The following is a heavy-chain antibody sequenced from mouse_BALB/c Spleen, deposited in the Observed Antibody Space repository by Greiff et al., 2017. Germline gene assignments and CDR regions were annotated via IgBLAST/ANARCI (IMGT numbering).Heavy chain of an antibody. J-gene: IGHJ4*01. Sequence: EVKLQESGAELVRSGASVKLSCTASGFNIKDYYMHWVKQRPEQGLEWIGWIDPENGDTEYAPKFQGKATMTADTSSNTAYLQLSSLTSEDTAVYYCNALVVASPWAMDYWGQGTSVTVSS. D-gene: IGHD1-1*01. CDR1: GFNIKDYY. V-gene: IGHV14-4*02. CDR2: IDPENGDT. CDR3: NALVVASPWAMDY.